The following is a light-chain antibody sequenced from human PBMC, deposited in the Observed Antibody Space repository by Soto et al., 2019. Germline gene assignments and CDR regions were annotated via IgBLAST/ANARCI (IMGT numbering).Light chain of an antibody. Sequence: EILFPQSPATLSSSPGERATLSCRASQTVNSRLAWYQHKPGQAPSLRIYGASSRATGIPDRFTGSGSGTDFTLTISRLEPEDFAVFYCQQYGTSEIIFGQGNDWRL. CDR3: QQYGTSEII. J-gene: IGKJ5*01. CDR1: QTVNSR. V-gene: IGKV3-20*01. CDR2: GAS.